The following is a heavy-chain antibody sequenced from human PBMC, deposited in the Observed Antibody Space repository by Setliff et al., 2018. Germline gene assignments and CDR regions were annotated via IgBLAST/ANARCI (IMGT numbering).Heavy chain of an antibody. Sequence: PGESLKISCAASGFTFDDYAMTWVRQAPGKGLEWVSGLNGVGHSTYYADSVKGRFTTSRDNAKNSLYLQMNSLRAEDTAVYYCARRLRGSAWYVRLGEDYWGQGVLVTVSS. CDR3: ARRLRGSAWYVRLGEDY. J-gene: IGHJ4*02. D-gene: IGHD2-21*02. CDR1: GFTFDDYA. CDR2: LNGVGHST. V-gene: IGHV3-20*04.